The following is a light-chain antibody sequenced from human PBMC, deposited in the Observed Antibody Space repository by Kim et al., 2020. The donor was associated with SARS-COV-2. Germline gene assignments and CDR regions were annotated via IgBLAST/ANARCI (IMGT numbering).Light chain of an antibody. CDR3: CSYAGSYTYV. CDR2: DLS. Sequence: GLSVAISCTGTSSDVGGYNYVSWYQQHPGKAPKLMIYDLSKRPSGVPDRFSGSKSGNTASLTISGLQAEDEADYYCCSYAGSYTYVFGTGTKVTVL. V-gene: IGLV2-11*01. CDR1: SSDVGGYNY. J-gene: IGLJ1*01.